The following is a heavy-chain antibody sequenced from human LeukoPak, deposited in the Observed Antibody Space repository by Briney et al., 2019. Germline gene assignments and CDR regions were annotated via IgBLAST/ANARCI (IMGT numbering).Heavy chain of an antibody. D-gene: IGHD3-10*01. CDR1: GFTVSSNY. Sequence: PGGSLRLSCAASGFTVSSNYMSWVRQAPGKGLEWVSGISGSGGSTYYADSVKGRFTISRDNSKNTLYLQMNSLRAEDTAVYYCAKVDLGLDYWGQGTLVTVSS. V-gene: IGHV3-23*01. J-gene: IGHJ4*02. CDR3: AKVDLGLDY. CDR2: ISGSGGST.